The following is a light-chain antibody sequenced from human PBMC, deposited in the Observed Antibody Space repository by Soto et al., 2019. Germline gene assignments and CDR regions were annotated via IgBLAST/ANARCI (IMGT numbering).Light chain of an antibody. V-gene: IGLV2-14*01. Sequence: QSALTQPASVSGSPGQAITISCTGTSSDVGGYNYVSWYQQHPAKAPKLMIYEVSNRPSGVSNRFSGSKSGNTASLTISGLQAADEADYSCRSYTSSSTLEDYVFGTGTKVTVL. CDR3: RSYTSSSTLEDYV. CDR2: EVS. CDR1: SSDVGGYNY. J-gene: IGLJ1*01.